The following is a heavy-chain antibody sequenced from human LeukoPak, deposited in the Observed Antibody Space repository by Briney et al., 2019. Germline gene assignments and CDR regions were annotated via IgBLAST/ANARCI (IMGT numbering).Heavy chain of an antibody. CDR3: ARGRGDSSSWYFDY. CDR2: INSDGSST. D-gene: IGHD6-13*01. Sequence: GGSLRLSCVASRFTFSSYWMHWVRQAPGKRLVWVSRINSDGSSTSYADSVKGRFTISRDNAKNTLYLQMNSLRAEDTAVYYCARGRGDSSSWYFDYWGQGTLVTVSS. J-gene: IGHJ4*02. CDR1: RFTFSSYW. V-gene: IGHV3-74*01.